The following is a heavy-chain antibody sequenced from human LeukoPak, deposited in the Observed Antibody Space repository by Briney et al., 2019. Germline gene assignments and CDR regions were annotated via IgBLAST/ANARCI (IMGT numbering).Heavy chain of an antibody. Sequence: GGSLRLSCAASGFTFSSYSMNWVRQAPGKGLEWVSSTSSSSSYIYYADSVKGRFTISRDNAKNSLYLQMNSLGAEDTAVYYCARDPIAAAGTSYFDYWGQGTLVTVSS. D-gene: IGHD6-13*01. CDR3: ARDPIAAAGTSYFDY. CDR1: GFTFSSYS. J-gene: IGHJ4*02. CDR2: TSSSSSYI. V-gene: IGHV3-21*01.